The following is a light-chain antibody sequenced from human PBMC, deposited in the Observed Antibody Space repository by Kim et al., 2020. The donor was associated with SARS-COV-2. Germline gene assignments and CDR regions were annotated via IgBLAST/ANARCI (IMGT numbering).Light chain of an antibody. CDR3: QQYDNLPYT. J-gene: IGKJ2*01. CDR2: DAS. CDR1: QDIKKS. Sequence: SVGERGTITCQARQDIKKSLNWFHQKPGKAPKVLISDASNLETGVPSRFTASASGTHFTFSVNSLQPDDVGTYFCQQYDNLPYTFGQGTKLEI. V-gene: IGKV1-33*01.